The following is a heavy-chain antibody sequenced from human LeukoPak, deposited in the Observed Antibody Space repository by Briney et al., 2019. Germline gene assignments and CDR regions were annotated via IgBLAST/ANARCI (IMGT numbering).Heavy chain of an antibody. D-gene: IGHD2-2*02. V-gene: IGHV3-30*02. J-gene: IGHJ5*02. Sequence: GGSLRLSCAASGFTFSSYGMHWVRQAPGKGLEWVAFIRYDGSNKYYADSVKGRFTISRDNSKNTLYLQMNSLRAEDTAVYYCAKVRYCSSTSCYIGELDPWGQGTLVTVSS. CDR1: GFTFSSYG. CDR3: AKVRYCSSTSCYIGELDP. CDR2: IRYDGSNK.